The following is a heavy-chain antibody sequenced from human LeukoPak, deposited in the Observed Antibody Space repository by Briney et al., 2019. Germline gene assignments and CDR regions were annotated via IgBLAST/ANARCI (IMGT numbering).Heavy chain of an antibody. J-gene: IGHJ5*02. D-gene: IGHD1/OR15-1a*01. Sequence: GSLRLSCAASEFTFSIYWMHWVRQAPGEGLVWVSYISNDGTISNYADSVKGRFTISRDNAQNMLYLQMNSLRVEDTAVYYCARARVGTTSLSLDPWGQGTLVTVSS. CDR1: EFTFSIYW. V-gene: IGHV3-74*01. CDR3: ARARVGTTSLSLDP. CDR2: ISNDGTIS.